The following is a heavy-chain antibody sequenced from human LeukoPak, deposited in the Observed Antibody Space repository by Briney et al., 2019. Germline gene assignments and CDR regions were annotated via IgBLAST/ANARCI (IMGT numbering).Heavy chain of an antibody. D-gene: IGHD5-12*01. CDR1: GYTFTGYY. J-gene: IGHJ4*02. V-gene: IGHV1-2*02. CDR3: ARVPGYSGYGLPFDF. Sequence: ASVKVSCKTSGYTFTGYYMHWVRQGPGQGLEWMGWINPNTGGTNYVQKFQGRVTMTRDTSISTAYMELSRLTSDDTGVYYCARVPGYSGYGLPFDFWGQGTLVTVSS. CDR2: INPNTGGT.